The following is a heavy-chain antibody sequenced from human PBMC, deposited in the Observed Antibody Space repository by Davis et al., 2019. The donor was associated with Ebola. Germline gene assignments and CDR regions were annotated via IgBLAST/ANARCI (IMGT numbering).Heavy chain of an antibody. CDR2: IQSKTDGGTT. Sequence: PGGSLRLSCAASGFTFSNAWMSWVRQAPGKGLEWVGRIQSKTDGGTTDYAAPVKGRFTISRDDSKNTLYLQMNSLKTEDTAVYYCTTVDRRTRVDYWGQGTLVTVSS. V-gene: IGHV3-15*01. J-gene: IGHJ4*02. CDR1: GFTFSNAW. CDR3: TTVDRRTRVDY.